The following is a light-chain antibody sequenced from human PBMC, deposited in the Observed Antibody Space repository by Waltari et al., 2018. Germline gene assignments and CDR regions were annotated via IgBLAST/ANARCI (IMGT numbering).Light chain of an antibody. J-gene: IGLJ3*02. CDR2: DVT. Sequence: QSALTQPASVSGSPGQSITLSCTGTSSDLGAFNYVCWYQQHPGKAPKVMIYDVTNRPSGISNRFSGSKSGNTAFLTISGLQPEDEADYYCSSHSTLSPLVFGGGTKVTVL. V-gene: IGLV2-14*03. CDR3: SSHSTLSPLV. CDR1: SSDLGAFNY.